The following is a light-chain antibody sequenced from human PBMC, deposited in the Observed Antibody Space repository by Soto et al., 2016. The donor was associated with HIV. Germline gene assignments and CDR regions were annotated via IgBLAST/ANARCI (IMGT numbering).Light chain of an antibody. Sequence: DIQMTQSPSSLSASVGDRVTITCQASQDISRYLNWYQQKPGQAPHVLISDASNLETGVPSRFSASGSGTHFTLTISSLQPEDFATYYCQQSYSNLRFGQGTRLEIK. CDR2: DAS. V-gene: IGKV1-33*01. J-gene: IGKJ5*01. CDR1: QDISRY. CDR3: QQSYSNLR.